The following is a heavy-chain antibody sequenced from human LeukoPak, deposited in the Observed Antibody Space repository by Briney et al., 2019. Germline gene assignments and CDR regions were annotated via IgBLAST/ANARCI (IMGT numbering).Heavy chain of an antibody. V-gene: IGHV3-13*01. CDR1: GFTFSSYD. CDR2: ICTAGDT. Sequence: GGSLRLSCAASGFTFSSYDMHWVRQATGKGLEWVSAICTAGDTYYPGSVKGRFTISRENAKNSLYLQMNSLRAGDTAVYYCARDSLGGMDVWGQGTTVTVSS. J-gene: IGHJ6*02. CDR3: ARDSLGGMDV.